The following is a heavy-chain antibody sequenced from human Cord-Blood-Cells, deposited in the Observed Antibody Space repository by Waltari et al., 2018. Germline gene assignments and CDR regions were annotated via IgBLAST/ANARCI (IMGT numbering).Heavy chain of an antibody. Sequence: QLQLQESGPGLVKPSETLSLTCTVSGGSISSSSYYWGWIRQPPGTGLEWIGSIYYSGSTYYNPSLKSRVTISVDTSKNQFSLKLSSVTAADTAVYYCARRCSSTSCYFRVDYWGQGTLVTVSS. J-gene: IGHJ4*02. CDR2: IYYSGST. CDR1: GGSISSSSYY. D-gene: IGHD2-2*01. V-gene: IGHV4-39*01. CDR3: ARRCSSTSCYFRVDY.